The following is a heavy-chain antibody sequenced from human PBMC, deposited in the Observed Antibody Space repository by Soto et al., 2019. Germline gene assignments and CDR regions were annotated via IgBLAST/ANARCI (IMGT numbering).Heavy chain of an antibody. J-gene: IGHJ6*02. CDR1: GYTFTSYG. CDR2: ISAYNGNT. D-gene: IGHD3-10*01. CDR3: ARDEELLWFGELTRYGMDV. Sequence: QVQLVQSGAEVKKPGASVKVSCKASGYTFTSYGISWVRQAPGQGLEWMGWISAYNGNTNYAQKLQGRVTMTTDTSTSTAYMELRRLRSDDTAVYYCARDEELLWFGELTRYGMDVWGQGTTVTVSS. V-gene: IGHV1-18*01.